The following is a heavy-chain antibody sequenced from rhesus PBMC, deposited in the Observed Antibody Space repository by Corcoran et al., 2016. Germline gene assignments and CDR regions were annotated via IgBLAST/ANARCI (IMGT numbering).Heavy chain of an antibody. J-gene: IGHJ4*01. D-gene: IGHD2-21*01. Sequence: QVQLQESGPGLVKPSETLSLTCTVSGASVTSDWWSWIRQSPGKGLEWLGEINGDSGKTNYHPSFKSRITISKDASKNQFSLNLNSVTAADTAMYYCTRAPSGWGAAYWGQGVLVTVSS. V-gene: IGHV4-80*01. CDR1: GASVTSDW. CDR3: TRAPSGWGAAY. CDR2: INGDSGKT.